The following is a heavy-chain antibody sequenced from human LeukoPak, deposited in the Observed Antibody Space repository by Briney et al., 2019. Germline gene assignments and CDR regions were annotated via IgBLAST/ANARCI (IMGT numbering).Heavy chain of an antibody. CDR3: ARSSWLRYYFDY. CDR2: ISGSGGST. CDR1: GFTFSSYA. D-gene: IGHD6-19*01. V-gene: IGHV3-23*01. Sequence: GGSLRLSCAASGFTFSSYAMSWVRQAPGKGLEWVSAISGSGGSTYYADSVKGRFTISRDNSKNTLYLQMNSLRAEDTAVYYCARSSWLRYYFDYWGQGTLVTVSS. J-gene: IGHJ4*02.